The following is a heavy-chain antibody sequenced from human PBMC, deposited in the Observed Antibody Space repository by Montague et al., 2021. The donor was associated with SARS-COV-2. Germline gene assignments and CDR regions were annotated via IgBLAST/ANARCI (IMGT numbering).Heavy chain of an antibody. CDR1: GFTFSSYA. Sequence: SLRLSCAASGFTFSSYAMSWVRQAPGKGLEWVSGISGSGGRTYYADSVKGRFTISRDNSKKTLYLQLNSLRAEDTAVYYCARDKYYDILTGYYNYWGQGTLVTVSS. J-gene: IGHJ4*02. V-gene: IGHV3-23*01. CDR3: ARDKYYDILTGYYNY. D-gene: IGHD3-9*01. CDR2: ISGSGGRT.